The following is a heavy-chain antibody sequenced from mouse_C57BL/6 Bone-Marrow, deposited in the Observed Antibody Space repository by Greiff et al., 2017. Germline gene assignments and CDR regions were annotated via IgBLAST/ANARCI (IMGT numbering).Heavy chain of an antibody. V-gene: IGHV1-64*01. CDR3: ASEWLLPYAMDY. Sequence: QVQLQQPGAELVKPGASVKLSCKASGYTFTSYWMHWVKQRPGQGLEWIGMIHPNSGSTNYNEKFKSKATLTVDKSSSTAYMQLSSLTSEDSAVYYCASEWLLPYAMDYWGQGTSVTVSS. CDR1: GYTFTSYW. J-gene: IGHJ4*01. D-gene: IGHD2-3*01. CDR2: IHPNSGST.